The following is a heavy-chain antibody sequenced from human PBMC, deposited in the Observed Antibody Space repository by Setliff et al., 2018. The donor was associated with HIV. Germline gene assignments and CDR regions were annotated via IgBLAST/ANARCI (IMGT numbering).Heavy chain of an antibody. CDR1: GDTLTELS. D-gene: IGHD3-22*01. CDR2: FDPEDGET. CDR3: ATIRGYYYDSSGQEYFQH. V-gene: IGHV1-24*01. Sequence: ASVKVSCKFSGDTLTELSIHWVRQAPGKGLEWMGCFDPEDGETVYAQKFQGRVTMTEDTSADTAYMELSSLISEDTAMYYCATIRGYYYDSSGQEYFQHWGHGTLVTVSS. J-gene: IGHJ1*01.